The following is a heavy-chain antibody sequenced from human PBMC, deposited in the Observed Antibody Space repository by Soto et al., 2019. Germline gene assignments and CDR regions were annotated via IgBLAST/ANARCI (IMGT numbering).Heavy chain of an antibody. V-gene: IGHV3-23*01. Sequence: PGGSLRLSCAASGFTFSVSAMCCVRQAPGTGLEWVALISGSGTTTYYTDSVRGRFTISRDNSKSTLYLQLNSLRAEDTAMYYCATQDFRGATGTTWGQGSLVTVSS. D-gene: IGHD1-1*01. J-gene: IGHJ4*02. CDR2: ISGSGTTT. CDR1: GFTFSVSA. CDR3: ATQDFRGATGTT.